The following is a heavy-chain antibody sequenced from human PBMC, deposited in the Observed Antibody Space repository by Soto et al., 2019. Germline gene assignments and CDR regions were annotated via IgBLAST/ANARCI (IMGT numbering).Heavy chain of an antibody. CDR3: ARGGRFLEWQKRTNWFDP. CDR1: GGSISSSSYY. Sequence: SETLSLTCTVSGGSISSSSYYWGWIRQPPGKGLEWIGSIYYSGSTYYNPSLKSRVTISVDTSKNQFSLKLSSVTAADTAVYYCARGGRFLEWQKRTNWFDPWGQGTLVTVSS. CDR2: IYYSGST. J-gene: IGHJ5*02. V-gene: IGHV4-39*01. D-gene: IGHD3-3*01.